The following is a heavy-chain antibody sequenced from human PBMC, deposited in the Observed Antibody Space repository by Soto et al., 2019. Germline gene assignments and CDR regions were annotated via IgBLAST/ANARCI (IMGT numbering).Heavy chain of an antibody. V-gene: IGHV3-33*01. CDR2: TWYDGSNK. CDR3: ALGGGGAIRRSYFDY. CDR1: GFTYG. D-gene: IGHD3-16*01. J-gene: IGHJ4*02. Sequence: QVQLVESGGGVVQPGRSLRLSCAASGFTYGMHWVRQAPGKGLEWVAVTWYDGSNKYYADSVKGRFTISRDNSKNTLYLQMNSLGAEGTAVYYCALGGGGAIRRSYFDYWGQGTLVTVSS.